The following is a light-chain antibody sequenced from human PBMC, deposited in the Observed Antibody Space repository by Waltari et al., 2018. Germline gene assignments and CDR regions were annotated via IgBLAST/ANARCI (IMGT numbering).Light chain of an antibody. CDR3: HVWDSNSDHVV. CDR2: DDR. V-gene: IGLV3-21*02. Sequence: SYVLTQPPSVSVAPGQTARLTCGGNNIGSKRVHWYQQKPGQAPVLVLYDDRDRPSGIPERFSGSNSGNTATLTISRVAAGDEADYYCHVWDSNSDHVVFGGGTKLTVL. CDR1: NIGSKR. J-gene: IGLJ2*01.